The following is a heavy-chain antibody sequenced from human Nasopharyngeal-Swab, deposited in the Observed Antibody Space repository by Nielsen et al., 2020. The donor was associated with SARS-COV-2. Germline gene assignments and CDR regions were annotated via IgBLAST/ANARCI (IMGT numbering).Heavy chain of an antibody. CDR3: APGGPITGTINWFDP. V-gene: IGHV1-24*01. D-gene: IGHD1-7*01. Sequence: ASVKVSCKVSGYTLTELSMHWVRQAPGKGLEWMGGFDPEDGETIYAQKFQGRATMTEDTSTDTAYMELSSLRSEDTAVYYCAPGGPITGTINWFDPWGQGTLVTVSS. CDR1: GYTLTELS. J-gene: IGHJ5*02. CDR2: FDPEDGET.